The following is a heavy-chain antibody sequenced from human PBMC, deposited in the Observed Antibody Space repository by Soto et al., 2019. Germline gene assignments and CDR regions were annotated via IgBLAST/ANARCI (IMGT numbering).Heavy chain of an antibody. CDR3: ARDLVAAAGTDYYYYGMDV. D-gene: IGHD6-13*01. V-gene: IGHV3-33*01. CDR1: GFTFSSYG. CDR2: IWYDGSNK. Sequence: QVQLVESGGGVVQPGRSLRLSCAASGFTFSSYGMHWVRQAPGKGLEWVAVIWYDGSNKYYADSVKGRFTISRDNSKNTPYLQMNSLRAEDTAVYYCARDLVAAAGTDYYYYGMDVWGQGTTVTVSS. J-gene: IGHJ6*02.